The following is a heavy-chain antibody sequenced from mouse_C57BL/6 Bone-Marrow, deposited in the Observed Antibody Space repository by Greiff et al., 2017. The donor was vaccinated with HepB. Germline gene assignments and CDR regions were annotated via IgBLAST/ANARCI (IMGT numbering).Heavy chain of an antibody. V-gene: IGHV1-78*01. CDR1: GYTFTDHT. CDR3: ARRTTVGYFDV. Sequence: QVQLQQSDAELVKPGASVKISCKVSGYTFTDHTIHWMKQRPEQGLAWIGYLYPSDGSSRYNEKFKGKATLTEDKSSSTAYMQLNSLTSEDSAVLFCARRTTVGYFDVWGTGTTVTVSS. D-gene: IGHD1-1*01. CDR2: LYPSDGSS. J-gene: IGHJ1*03.